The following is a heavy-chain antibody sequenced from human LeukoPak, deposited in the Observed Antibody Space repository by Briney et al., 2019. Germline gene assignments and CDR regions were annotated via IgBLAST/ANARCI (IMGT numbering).Heavy chain of an antibody. CDR3: AKGRNVLRYPYGMNV. J-gene: IGHJ6*02. CDR1: GFTFSSYS. CDR2: ISASGGST. Sequence: PGGSLRLSCAASGFTFSSYSMNWVRQAPGKGLEWVSAISASGGSTYYADSVKGRFTISRDNSKNTLYLQMNSLRAEDTAVYYCAKGRNVLRYPYGMNVWGQGTTVTVSS. V-gene: IGHV3-23*01. D-gene: IGHD3-9*01.